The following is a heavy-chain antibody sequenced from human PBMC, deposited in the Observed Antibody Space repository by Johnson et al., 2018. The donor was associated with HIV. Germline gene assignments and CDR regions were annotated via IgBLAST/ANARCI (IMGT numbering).Heavy chain of an antibody. CDR2: ISYDGSNK. CDR3: ARGVKQQLSVVDAFDI. V-gene: IGHV3-30*03. J-gene: IGHJ3*02. Sequence: QVQLVESGGGVVQPGRSLRLSCAASGFSFSSYGMHWVRQAPGKGLEWVAVISYDGSNKYYADSVKGRFTLARDNAKNSLSLQMNSLRAEDTAVYFCARGVKQQLSVVDAFDIWGQGTMVIVSS. D-gene: IGHD1-1*01. CDR1: GFSFSSYG.